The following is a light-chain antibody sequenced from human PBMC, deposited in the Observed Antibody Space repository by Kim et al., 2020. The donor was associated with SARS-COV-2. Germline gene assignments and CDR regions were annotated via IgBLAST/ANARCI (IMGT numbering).Light chain of an antibody. V-gene: IGKV1-27*01. CDR3: QKYDRAPRT. J-gene: IGKJ1*01. CDR1: QDISNY. CDR2: AAS. Sequence: ASVGDTITITWRASQDISNYLAWYQQKPGRVPKVLISAASTLQSGVPSRFSGRGSGTDFTLSITGLRPEDVATYYCQKYDRAPRTFGQGTKVDIK.